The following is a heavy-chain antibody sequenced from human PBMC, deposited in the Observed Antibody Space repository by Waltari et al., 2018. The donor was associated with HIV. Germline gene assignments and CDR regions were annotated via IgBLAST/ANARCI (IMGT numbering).Heavy chain of an antibody. CDR1: GGSISSYY. J-gene: IGHJ4*02. V-gene: IGHV4-59*08. D-gene: IGHD6-25*01. CDR2: IYYSGNT. CDR3: ARQRGQGIGSLIDY. Sequence: QVQLQESGPGLVKPSETLSLTCTVSGGSISSYYWSWIRQPPGKGLEWIGYIYYSGNTKYNPSLESRVTISVDTSKNQFSLKLTSVTAADTALYYCARQRGQGIGSLIDYWGQGILVTASS.